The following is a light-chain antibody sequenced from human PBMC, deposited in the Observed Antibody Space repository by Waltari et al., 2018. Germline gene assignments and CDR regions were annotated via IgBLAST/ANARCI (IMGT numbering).Light chain of an antibody. V-gene: IGKV3-20*01. CDR2: GTS. Sequence: IVLTQSPDTLSLSPGERDTLPFRASQMVSRISLVWLQQTPGQAPRLVIYGTSNRATGFPDRFSGSGSGTDFTLTISRLEPEDFAMYYCQQYDGSVLTFGGGTKVEL. CDR3: QQYDGSVLT. CDR1: QMVSRIS. J-gene: IGKJ4*01.